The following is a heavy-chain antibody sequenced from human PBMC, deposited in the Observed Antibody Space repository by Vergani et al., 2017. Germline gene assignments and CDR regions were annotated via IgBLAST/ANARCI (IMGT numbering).Heavy chain of an antibody. J-gene: IGHJ4*02. V-gene: IGHV4-34*01. Sequence: QVQLQQWGAGLLKPSETLSLTCAVYGGSFSGYYWSWIRQPPGKGLEWIGEINHSGSTNYNPSLKSRVTISVDTSKNQFSLKLSSVTAADTAVYYCARVVSTSSRIAVAGNLDYWGQGTLVTVSS. D-gene: IGHD6-19*01. CDR3: ARVVSTSSRIAVAGNLDY. CDR2: INHSGST. CDR1: GGSFSGYY.